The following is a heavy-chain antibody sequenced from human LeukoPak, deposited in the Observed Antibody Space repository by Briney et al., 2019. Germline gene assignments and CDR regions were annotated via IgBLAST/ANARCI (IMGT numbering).Heavy chain of an antibody. D-gene: IGHD1-26*01. V-gene: IGHV3-48*04. CDR1: GFTFSNYN. CDR2: ISSSSSTI. CDR3: ARDGGSYLRDAFDI. J-gene: IGHJ3*02. Sequence: GGSLRLSCAASGFTFSNYNMNWVRQAPGKGLEWVSYISSSSSTIYYADSVKGRFTISRDNAKNSLYLQMNSLRAEDTAVYYCARDGGSYLRDAFDIWGQGTMVTVSS.